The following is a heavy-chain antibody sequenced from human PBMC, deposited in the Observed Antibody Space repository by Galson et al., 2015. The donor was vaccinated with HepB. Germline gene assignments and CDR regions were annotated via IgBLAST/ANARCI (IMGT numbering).Heavy chain of an antibody. CDR1: GYTFTGYY. CDR2: INPNSGGT. CDR3: ARDHSGYSQNRDY. Sequence: SVKVSCKASGYTFTGYYMHWVRQAPGQGLEWMGWINPNSGGTNYAQKFQGRVTMTRDTSISTAYMELSRLRSDDTAVYYCARDHSGYSQNRDYWGQGTLVTVSS. J-gene: IGHJ4*02. V-gene: IGHV1-2*02. D-gene: IGHD3-22*01.